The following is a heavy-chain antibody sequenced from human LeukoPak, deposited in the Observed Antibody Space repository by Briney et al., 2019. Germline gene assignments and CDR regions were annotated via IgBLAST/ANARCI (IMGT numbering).Heavy chain of an antibody. D-gene: IGHD3-22*01. J-gene: IGHJ5*02. V-gene: IGHV4-30-4*08. CDR2: IYYSGST. CDR1: GGSISSYY. CDR3: ARDSRYYYDSSGYDWFDP. Sequence: SSETLSLTCTVSGGSISSYYWSWIRQPPGKGLEWIGYIYYSGSTYYNPSLKSRVTISVDTSKNQFSLKLSSVTAADTAVYYCARDSRYYYDSSGYDWFDPWGQGTLVTVSS.